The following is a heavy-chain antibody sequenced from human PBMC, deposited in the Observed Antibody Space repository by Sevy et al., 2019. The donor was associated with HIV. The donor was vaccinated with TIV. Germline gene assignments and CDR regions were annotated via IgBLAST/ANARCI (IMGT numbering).Heavy chain of an antibody. CDR2: INHSGST. CDR3: ASTPYDPFSGAENWFDP. Sequence: NLSETLSLTCAVYGGSFSGYYWSWIRQPPGKGLEWIGEINHSGSTNYNPSLKSRVTISVDTSKNQFSLKLSSVTAADTAVYYCASTPYDPFSGAENWFDPWGQGTLVTVSS. D-gene: IGHD3-10*01. J-gene: IGHJ5*02. CDR1: GGSFSGYY. V-gene: IGHV4-34*01.